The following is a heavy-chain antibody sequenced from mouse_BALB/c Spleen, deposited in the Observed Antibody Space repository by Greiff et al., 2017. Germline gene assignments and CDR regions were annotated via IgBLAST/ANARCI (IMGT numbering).Heavy chain of an antibody. V-gene: IGHV1-66*01. CDR3: ARDITTVVPAMDY. J-gene: IGHJ4*01. CDR1: GYSFTSYY. CDR2: IFPGSGNT. D-gene: IGHD1-1*01. Sequence: QVQLKESGPELVKPGASVKISCKASGYSFTSYYIHWVKQRPGQGLEWIGWIFPGSGNTKYNEKFKGKATLTADTSSSTAYMQLSSLTSEDSAVYFCARDITTVVPAMDYWGQGTSVTVSS.